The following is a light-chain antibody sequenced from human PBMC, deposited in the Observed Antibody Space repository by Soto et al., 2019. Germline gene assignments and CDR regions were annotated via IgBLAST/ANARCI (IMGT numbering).Light chain of an antibody. CDR2: LNSNGSQ. V-gene: IGLV4-69*01. Sequence: QPVLTQSPSASASLGASVTLTCTLSSGHSSSAIAWHQQQPEKGPRYLMKLNSNGSQNKGDRIPDRCSGSSTWASRSLTVPRLHADDDSYCYSQAWGTGIPVFGGGTKLTVL. CDR3: QAWGTGIPV. CDR1: SGHSSSA. J-gene: IGLJ2*01.